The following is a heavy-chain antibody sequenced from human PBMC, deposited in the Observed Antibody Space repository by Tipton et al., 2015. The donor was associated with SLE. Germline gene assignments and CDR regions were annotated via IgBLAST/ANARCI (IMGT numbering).Heavy chain of an antibody. V-gene: IGHV4-39*07. J-gene: IGHJ6*03. D-gene: IGHD2/OR15-2a*01. CDR1: GGSISSSSYY. CDR2: IYYSGST. CDR3: ARGPAVTTYYYYYYYMDV. Sequence: TLSLTCTVSGGSISSSSYYWGWIRQPPGKGLEWIGSIYYSGSTYYNPSLKGRVTISVDTSKNQFSLKLSSVTAADTAVYYCARGPAVTTYYYYYYYMDVWGKGTTVTVSS.